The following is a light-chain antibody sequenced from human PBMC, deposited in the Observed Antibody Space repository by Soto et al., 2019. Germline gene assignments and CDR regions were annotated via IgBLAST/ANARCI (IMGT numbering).Light chain of an antibody. Sequence: QSVLTQPPSASGSPGQSVAISCTGTSSDVGGYNYVSWYQQHPGKAPKLMIYEVNKRPSGVPDRFSGSKSGNTASLTFAGLQAEDEADYYCSSYAGSSNVFGTGTKVIVL. CDR3: SSYAGSSNV. CDR1: SSDVGGYNY. V-gene: IGLV2-8*01. CDR2: EVN. J-gene: IGLJ1*01.